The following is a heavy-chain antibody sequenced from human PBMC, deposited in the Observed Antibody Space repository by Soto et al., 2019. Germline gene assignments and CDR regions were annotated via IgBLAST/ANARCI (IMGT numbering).Heavy chain of an antibody. Sequence: QVQLVQSGAEVKKPGASVKVSCKASGYTFTSDDINWVRQATGQGLEWMGWMNPNSGNTGYAQKFQGRVTMTRKTSISTAYMELRSLRSEDTAVSYCARAPRYGDYNYYYYGLDVWGQGTTVTVSS. CDR3: ARAPRYGDYNYYYYGLDV. V-gene: IGHV1-8*01. J-gene: IGHJ6*02. D-gene: IGHD4-17*01. CDR1: GYTFTSDD. CDR2: MNPNSGNT.